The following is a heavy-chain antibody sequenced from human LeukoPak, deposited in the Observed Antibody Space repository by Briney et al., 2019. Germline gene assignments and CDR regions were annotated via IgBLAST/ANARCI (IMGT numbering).Heavy chain of an antibody. D-gene: IGHD5-12*01. CDR3: ARAREDSGYVLEGDAFNI. Sequence: PGGSLRLSCAASGFTFSTYGMHWVRQAPGKGLEWVAFIRYDGSTKYYADSVKGRFTISRDNSKNMLYLQMNSLRAEDTAVYYCARAREDSGYVLEGDAFNIWGQGTMVTVSS. J-gene: IGHJ3*02. V-gene: IGHV3-30*02. CDR1: GFTFSTYG. CDR2: IRYDGSTK.